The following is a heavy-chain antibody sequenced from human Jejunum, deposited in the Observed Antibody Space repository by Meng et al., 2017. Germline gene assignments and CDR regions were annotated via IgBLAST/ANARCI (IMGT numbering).Heavy chain of an antibody. V-gene: IGHV4-4*02. D-gene: IGHD2-8*01. CDR2: IFHTGII. J-gene: IGHJ4*02. CDR1: GASVTNGNW. Sequence: VQRQESGPALVRPSGTLSLTCSVSGASVTNGNWWSWVRQPPGKGLEWIGEIFHTGIINYNPSLKSRVTISLDKSKNQLYLNLNSVTAADTAVYYCAKNGAYNPDYWGQGTLVTVSS. CDR3: AKNGAYNPDY.